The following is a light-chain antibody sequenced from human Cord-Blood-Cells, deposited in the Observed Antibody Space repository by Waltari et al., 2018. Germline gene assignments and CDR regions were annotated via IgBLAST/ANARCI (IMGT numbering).Light chain of an antibody. CDR1: SSNIGSNT. Sequence: QSVLTQPPSASGTPGQRVTISCSGSSSNIGSNTVNWYQQLPGTAPKLLIYSNNQRPSGVPARFSGSKSGTSASLAISGLQSEDEADYYCAAWDDSLNGPVWVFGGGTKLTVL. J-gene: IGLJ3*02. V-gene: IGLV1-44*01. CDR2: SNN. CDR3: AAWDDSLNGPVWV.